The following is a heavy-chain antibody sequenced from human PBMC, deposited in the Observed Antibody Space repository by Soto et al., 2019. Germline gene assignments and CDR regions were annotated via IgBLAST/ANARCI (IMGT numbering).Heavy chain of an antibody. Sequence: PSETLCLSCTVACGSSDHYDGRWIRKTPGKGLEWIGEINHSGSTNYNPSLKSRVTISVDTSKNQFSLKLSSVTAADTAVYYCAREPIRVDIVATILWGQGTLVTVSS. CDR3: AREPIRVDIVATIL. J-gene: IGHJ4*02. CDR1: CGSSDHYD. V-gene: IGHV4-34*01. D-gene: IGHD5-12*01. CDR2: INHSGST.